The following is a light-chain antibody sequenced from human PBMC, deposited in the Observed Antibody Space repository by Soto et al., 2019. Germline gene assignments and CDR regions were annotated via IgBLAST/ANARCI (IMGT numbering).Light chain of an antibody. V-gene: IGKV1-5*01. Sequence: DIEMTQSPSTLSASVGDRVTITCRASQTIRRWLAWYQQRPGKAPKVLIYDASTLASGVPARFSGSGSETQFSLTISSLQPEDSAKYYCQHYNSDPWTFGQGTKVEIK. CDR3: QHYNSDPWT. J-gene: IGKJ1*01. CDR2: DAS. CDR1: QTIRRW.